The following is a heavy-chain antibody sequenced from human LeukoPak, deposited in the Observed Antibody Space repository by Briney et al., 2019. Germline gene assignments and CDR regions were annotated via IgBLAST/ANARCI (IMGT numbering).Heavy chain of an antibody. CDR3: ARATGSRSRVFDY. CDR1: GGSVSSGDYY. V-gene: IGHV4-30-4*01. Sequence: SETLSLTCTVSGGSVSSGDYYWSWIRQPPGKGLEWIGYIYYSGSTYYNPSLKSRVTISVDTSKNQFSLKLSSVTAADTAVYYCARATGSRSRVFDYWGQGTLVTVSS. J-gene: IGHJ4*02. D-gene: IGHD6-13*01. CDR2: IYYSGST.